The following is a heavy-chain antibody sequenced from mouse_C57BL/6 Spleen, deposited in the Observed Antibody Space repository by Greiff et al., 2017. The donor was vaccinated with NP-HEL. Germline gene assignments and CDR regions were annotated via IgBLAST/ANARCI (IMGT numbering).Heavy chain of an antibody. Sequence: VQLQQSGPELVKPGASVKISCKASGYAFSSSWMNWVKQRPGQGLEWIGRIYPGDGDTNYNGKFKGKATLTADKSSSTAYMQLSSLTYEDSAVYFCAREGSNGYFDVWGTGTTVTVSS. J-gene: IGHJ1*03. CDR2: IYPGDGDT. CDR1: GYAFSSSW. D-gene: IGHD2-5*01. V-gene: IGHV1-82*01. CDR3: AREGSNGYFDV.